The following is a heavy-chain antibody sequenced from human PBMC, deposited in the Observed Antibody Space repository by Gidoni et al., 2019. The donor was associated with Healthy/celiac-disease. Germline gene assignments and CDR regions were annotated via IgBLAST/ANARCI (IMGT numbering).Heavy chain of an antibody. V-gene: IGHV3-15*01. D-gene: IGHD4-17*01. CDR3: TSSGYGDYYPGDY. Sequence: EVQLVESGGGLVKPGGSLRLSGAAVGFTFSNAWMSWVRQAPGKGLEWVCRIKSKTDGGTTDYAAPVKGRFTISRDDSKNTLYLQMNSLKTEDTAVYYCTSSGYGDYYPGDYWGQGTLVTVSS. CDR2: IKSKTDGGTT. CDR1: GFTFSNAW. J-gene: IGHJ4*02.